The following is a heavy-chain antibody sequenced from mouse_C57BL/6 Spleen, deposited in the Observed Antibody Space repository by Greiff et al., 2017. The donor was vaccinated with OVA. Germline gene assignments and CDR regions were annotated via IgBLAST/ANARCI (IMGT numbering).Heavy chain of an antibody. CDR1: GYAFSSSW. CDR3: ARERDAMDY. CDR2: IYPGDGDT. Sequence: QVQLKESGPELVKPGASVKISCKASGYAFSSSWLNWVKQRPGKGLEWIGRIYPGDGDTNYNGKFKGKATLTADKSSSTAYMQLSSLTSEDSAVYFCARERDAMDYWGQGTSVTVSS. V-gene: IGHV1-82*01. J-gene: IGHJ4*01.